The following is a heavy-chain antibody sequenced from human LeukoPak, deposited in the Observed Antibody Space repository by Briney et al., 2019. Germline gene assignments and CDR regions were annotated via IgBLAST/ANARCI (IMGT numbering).Heavy chain of an antibody. V-gene: IGHV4-38-2*02. Sequence: SETLSLTCTVSGHSIINSFYWGWIRQPPGKGLEWIGSIYHTGSTYYNPSLKSRVTISVDTSKNQFSLNLNSVTAADTAVYFCARDEGSAYPFDYWGQGTLVTVSS. J-gene: IGHJ4*02. D-gene: IGHD3-22*01. CDR2: IYHTGST. CDR1: GHSIINSFY. CDR3: ARDEGSAYPFDY.